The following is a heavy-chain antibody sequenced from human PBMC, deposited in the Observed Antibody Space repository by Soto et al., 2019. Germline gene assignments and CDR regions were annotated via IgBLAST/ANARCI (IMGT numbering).Heavy chain of an antibody. CDR2: ISYSGST. Sequence: SETLSLTCTVSGVSISSGGYYWSWIRQHPGKGLEWIGYISYSGSTYYNPSLKSRVTISVDTSKNQFSLKLSSVTAADTAVYYCASGLVKTTVTTNYYYYGMDVWGQGTTVTVSS. CDR1: GVSISSGGYY. J-gene: IGHJ6*02. CDR3: ASGLVKTTVTTNYYYYGMDV. D-gene: IGHD4-4*01. V-gene: IGHV4-31*03.